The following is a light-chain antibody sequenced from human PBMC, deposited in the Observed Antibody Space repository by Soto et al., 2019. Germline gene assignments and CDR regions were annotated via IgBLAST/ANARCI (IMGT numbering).Light chain of an antibody. J-gene: IGKJ1*01. Sequence: EIVLTQSPGTLSLSPGERATLSCRASQSVSSSYLAWYQQKPGQAPRLLIYGASSRATGIPDRFSGSWSGTDFTLTISRLEPEAFAVYYCQQDVSLSRTFGQGTKVENK. V-gene: IGKV3-20*01. CDR1: QSVSSSY. CDR3: QQDVSLSRT. CDR2: GAS.